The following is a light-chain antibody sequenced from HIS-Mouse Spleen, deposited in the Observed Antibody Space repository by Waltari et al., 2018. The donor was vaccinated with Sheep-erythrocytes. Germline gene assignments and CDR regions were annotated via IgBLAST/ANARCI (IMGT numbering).Light chain of an antibody. CDR3: SSYAGSNNWV. CDR2: EVS. V-gene: IGLV2-8*01. CDR1: TRDVGGDTS. J-gene: IGLJ3*02. Sequence: QSALTQPPSASGSPGQSVTISCTRTTRDVGGDTSVSWYQQHPGKAPKLMIYEVSKRPSGVPDRFSGSKSGNTASLTVSGLQAEDEADYYCSSYAGSNNWVFGGGTKLTVL.